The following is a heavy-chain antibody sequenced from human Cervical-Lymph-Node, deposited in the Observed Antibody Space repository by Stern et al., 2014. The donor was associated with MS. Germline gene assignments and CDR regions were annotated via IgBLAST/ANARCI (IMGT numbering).Heavy chain of an antibody. J-gene: IGHJ3*02. V-gene: IGHV4-30-2*01. CDR1: GGSISSGGYS. CDR3: ARSSTVTPNAFDI. CDR2: IYHGWTS. D-gene: IGHD4-17*01. Sequence: QLQLQESGSGLVKPSQTLSLTCAVSGGSISSGGYSWSWIRQPPGKGLEWIGYIYHGWTSYTTPSLRSRVAISVARSKTQFSLKLSSVTAADTAVYYCARSSTVTPNAFDIWGQGTMVTVSS.